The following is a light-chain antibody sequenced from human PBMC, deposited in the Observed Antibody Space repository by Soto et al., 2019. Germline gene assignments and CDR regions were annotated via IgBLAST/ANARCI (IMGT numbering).Light chain of an antibody. Sequence: IELAQSPSSLSASVGDRVTITFRASQSFSTYLAWYQQKPGKVPKLLISGISTLQSGVPSRFSGSGYGTEFTLTISNLQPEDVATYYCQKYNTAPLTFGGGTKVDI. CDR3: QKYNTAPLT. CDR2: GIS. J-gene: IGKJ4*01. V-gene: IGKV1-27*01. CDR1: QSFSTY.